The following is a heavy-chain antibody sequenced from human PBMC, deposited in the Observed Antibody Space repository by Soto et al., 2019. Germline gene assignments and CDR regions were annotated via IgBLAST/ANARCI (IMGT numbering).Heavy chain of an antibody. J-gene: IGHJ6*02. CDR3: ARMGDVPYYYYGMDV. D-gene: IGHD3-16*01. CDR1: GYTFSRSG. Sequence: QVQLVQSGAEVKKPGASVKVSCKASGYTFSRSGISWVRQAPGQGLEWMGWINGYNGNTNYTQKMQGRITMTTDTPTCTAYMELRSLRSDDTAVYYCARMGDVPYYYYGMDVWGQGTTVIVSS. CDR2: INGYNGNT. V-gene: IGHV1-18*01.